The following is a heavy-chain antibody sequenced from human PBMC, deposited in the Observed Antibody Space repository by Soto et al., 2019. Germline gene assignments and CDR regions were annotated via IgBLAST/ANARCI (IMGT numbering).Heavy chain of an antibody. Sequence: THSLTGAISGDSVSSNSSAWNWIRQYPSRGLEWLGRTYYRSKWYNDYAVSVKSRITINPDTSKNQFSLQLNSVTPEDTAVYYCARSMSLGIAVGIDVCGQGITVTVSS. J-gene: IGHJ6*02. CDR3: ARSMSLGIAVGIDV. CDR2: TYYRSKWYN. V-gene: IGHV6-1*01. D-gene: IGHD6-19*01. CDR1: GDSVSSNSSA.